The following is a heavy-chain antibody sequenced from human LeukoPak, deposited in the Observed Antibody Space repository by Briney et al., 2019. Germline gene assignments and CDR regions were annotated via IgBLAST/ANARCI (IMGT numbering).Heavy chain of an antibody. D-gene: IGHD3-22*01. CDR2: IRYDGINK. V-gene: IGHV3-30*02. Sequence: PGGSLRLSCAASGFTFSSYGMHWVRQAPGKGLEWVAFIRYDGINKYYADSVKGRFTISRDNYKNTLYLQVNSLRAEDTAVYYCAKGVGYYESKPYLSPVEHWGQGTLVTVSS. J-gene: IGHJ5*02. CDR3: AKGVGYYESKPYLSPVEH. CDR1: GFTFSSYG.